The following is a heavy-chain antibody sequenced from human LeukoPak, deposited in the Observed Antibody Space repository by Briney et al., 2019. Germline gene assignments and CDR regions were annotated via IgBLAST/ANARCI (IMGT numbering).Heavy chain of an antibody. J-gene: IGHJ3*02. CDR3: ARDLGVMVRAFDI. Sequence: PSETLSLTCTASGCSISSYYWSWIRQPPGKRLEWIGYIYYSGSTSYNPSLKSRVTVSVATSTNQISLKLSSVTAADTAVYYCARDLGVMVRAFDIWGQGTMVTVSS. CDR1: GCSISSYY. D-gene: IGHD5-18*01. CDR2: IYYSGST. V-gene: IGHV4-59*01.